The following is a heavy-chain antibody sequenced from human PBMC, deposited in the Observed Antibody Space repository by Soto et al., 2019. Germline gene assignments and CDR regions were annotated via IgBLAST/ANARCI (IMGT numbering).Heavy chain of an antibody. CDR1: GITFSSYS. CDR2: ISSTGTYI. CDR3: ARETNPYSSSSHAFDI. Sequence: EVQLVESGGGLVKPGGSLRLSCAASGITFSSYSMNWVRQAPGKGLEWVSSISSTGTYIDYADSVKGRFTISRDNAKNSLFLQMASLRAEDAALYYCARETNPYSSSSHAFDIWGQGTMVTVSS. D-gene: IGHD6-6*01. J-gene: IGHJ3*02. V-gene: IGHV3-21*01.